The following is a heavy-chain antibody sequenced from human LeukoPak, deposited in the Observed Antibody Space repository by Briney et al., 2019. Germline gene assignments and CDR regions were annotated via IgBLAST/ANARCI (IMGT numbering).Heavy chain of an antibody. D-gene: IGHD3-16*01. CDR2: ISRSGSTK. CDR1: GFTFSDYN. Sequence: KPGGSLRLSCAASGFTFSDYNMRWIRQAPGKGLEWVSSISRSGSTKYYADSVKGRFTISRDNAKNSLFLQMNSLRAEDTAVYYCARDNDSRDPPHFDYWGQGTLVTVSS. V-gene: IGHV3-11*01. J-gene: IGHJ4*02. CDR3: ARDNDSRDPPHFDY.